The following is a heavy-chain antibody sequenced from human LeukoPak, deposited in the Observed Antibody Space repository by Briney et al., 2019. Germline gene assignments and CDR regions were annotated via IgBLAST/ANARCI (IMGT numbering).Heavy chain of an antibody. Sequence: ASVKVSCKASGGTFSSYAISWVRQALGQGLEWMGGIIPIFGTANYAQKFQGRVTITADESTSTAYMELSSLRSEDTAVYYCATRVVVVTAILVYWGQGTLVTVSS. CDR1: GGTFSSYA. D-gene: IGHD2-21*02. J-gene: IGHJ4*02. CDR3: ATRVVVVTAILVY. V-gene: IGHV1-69*13. CDR2: IIPIFGTA.